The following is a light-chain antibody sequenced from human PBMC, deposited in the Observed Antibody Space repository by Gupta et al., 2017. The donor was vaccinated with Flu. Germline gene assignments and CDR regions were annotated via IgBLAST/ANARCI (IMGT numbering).Light chain of an antibody. J-gene: IGLJ3*02. V-gene: IGLV2-14*01. CDR2: DDI. Sequence: QSALTPPASVSGYPGQSITISCTGTSNDVGGYNYVSWYQQLPGRAPKLMIYDDINRPSGVSSRFSGSKSGTTASLTISGLQAEDEAHYYCSSYTFYSTRVFGGGTKLTVL. CDR3: SSYTFYSTRV. CDR1: SNDVGGYNY.